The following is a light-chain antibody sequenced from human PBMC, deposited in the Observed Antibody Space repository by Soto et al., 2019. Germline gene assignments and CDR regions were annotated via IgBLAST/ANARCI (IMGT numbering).Light chain of an antibody. CDR3: QQRSNWPPT. CDR2: DAS. CDR1: QSVSSY. J-gene: IGKJ3*01. V-gene: IGKV3-11*01. Sequence: EIVLTQSPATLSLSPGERATLSCRASQSVSSYLAWYQQKPGQAPRLLIYDASNRATGIPARFSGSGSGTDFTLSISSLETEDFAVYYCQQRSNWPPTFGPGTKGDIK.